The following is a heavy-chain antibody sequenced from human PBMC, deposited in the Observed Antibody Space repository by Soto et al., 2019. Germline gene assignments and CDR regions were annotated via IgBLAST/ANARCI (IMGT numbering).Heavy chain of an antibody. D-gene: IGHD2-2*01. CDR3: ARMGYCSSTSCYARYYYYYMDV. V-gene: IGHV1-18*01. Sequence: ASVKVSCKASGYTFTSYGISWVRQAPGQGLEWMGWISAYNGNTNYAQKLQGRVTMTTDTSTSTAYMELRSLRSDDTAVYYCARMGYCSSTSCYARYYYYYMDVWGKGTTVTVSS. CDR2: ISAYNGNT. J-gene: IGHJ6*03. CDR1: GYTFTSYG.